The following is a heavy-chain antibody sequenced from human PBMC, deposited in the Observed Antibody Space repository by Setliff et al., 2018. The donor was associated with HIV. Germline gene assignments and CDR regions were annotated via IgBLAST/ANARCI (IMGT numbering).Heavy chain of an antibody. J-gene: IGHJ6*03. CDR3: VRDGSLAGLYFHYMDV. CDR1: GFNFSNYA. Sequence: SLRLSCAVSGFNFSNYAMYWVRQAPGKGLEWVSGISWNADFTAYAESTKGRFTISRDNARKSLYLQMNSLTTEDTALYYCVRDGSLAGLYFHYMDVWGKGTTVTVSS. V-gene: IGHV3-9*01. D-gene: IGHD6-19*01. CDR2: ISWNADFT.